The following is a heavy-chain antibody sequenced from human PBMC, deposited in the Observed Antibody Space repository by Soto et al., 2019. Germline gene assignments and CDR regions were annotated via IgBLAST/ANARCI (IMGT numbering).Heavy chain of an antibody. Sequence: PGGSLRLSCAASGFTFDDYAMHWVRQAPGKGLEWVSTISWNSGSVGYADSVKGRFTISRDNAKNSLYLQMNSLRAEDTALYYCAKDMTTVVTGDFQHWGQGTLVTVSS. CDR2: ISWNSGSV. CDR1: GFTFDDYA. CDR3: AKDMTTVVTGDFQH. V-gene: IGHV3-9*01. J-gene: IGHJ1*01. D-gene: IGHD4-17*01.